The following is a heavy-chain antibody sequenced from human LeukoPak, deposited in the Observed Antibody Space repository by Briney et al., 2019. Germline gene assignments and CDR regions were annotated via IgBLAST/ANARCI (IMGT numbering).Heavy chain of an antibody. CDR2: INTNSGGT. CDR3: ARDHCSDNDCYEDYYYGMDV. D-gene: IGHD2-21*02. J-gene: IGHJ6*02. Sequence: APVKVSCKTSGYTFTGYYMHWVRQAPGQGLEWMGWINTNSGGTNSAQKFQGRVTMTRDTSISTAYMELSRLRSDDTAVYYCARDHCSDNDCYEDYYYGMDVWGQGTTVTVSS. V-gene: IGHV1-2*02. CDR1: GYTFTGYY.